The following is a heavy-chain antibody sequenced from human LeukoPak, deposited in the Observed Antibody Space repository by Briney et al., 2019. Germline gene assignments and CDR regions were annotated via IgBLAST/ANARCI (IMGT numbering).Heavy chain of an antibody. Sequence: ASVKVSCKASGYTFTSYDINWVRQATGQGLEWMGWINPNSGGTNYAQKFQGRVTMTRDTSISTAYMELSRLRSDDTAVYYCARSFSGYGDYYMDVWGKGTTVTVSS. D-gene: IGHD5-12*01. CDR1: GYTFTSYD. CDR3: ARSFSGYGDYYMDV. V-gene: IGHV1-2*02. CDR2: INPNSGGT. J-gene: IGHJ6*03.